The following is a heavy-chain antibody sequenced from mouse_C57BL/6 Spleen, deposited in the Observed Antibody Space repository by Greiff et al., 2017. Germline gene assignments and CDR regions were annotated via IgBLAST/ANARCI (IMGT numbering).Heavy chain of an antibody. V-gene: IGHV1-43*01. CDR3: ARENLDYYGSSTYAMDY. D-gene: IGHD1-1*01. Sequence: EVKLMESGPELVKPGASVKISCKASGYSFTGYYMHWVKQSSEKSLEWIGEINPSTGGTSYNQKFKGKATLTVDKSSSTAYMQLKSLTSEDSAVYYCARENLDYYGSSTYAMDYWGQGTSVTVSS. CDR1: GYSFTGYY. J-gene: IGHJ4*01. CDR2: INPSTGGT.